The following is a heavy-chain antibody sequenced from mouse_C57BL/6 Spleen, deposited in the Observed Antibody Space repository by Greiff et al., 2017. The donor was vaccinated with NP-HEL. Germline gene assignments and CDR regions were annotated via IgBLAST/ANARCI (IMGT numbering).Heavy chain of an antibody. V-gene: IGHV2-2*01. J-gene: IGHJ2*01. CDR2: IWSGGST. CDR3: ARPSYYYGSLDY. CDR1: GFSLTSYG. D-gene: IGHD1-1*01. Sequence: VKLVESGPGLVQPSQSLSITCTVSGFSLTSYGVHWVRQSPGKGLEWLGVIWSGGSTDYNAAFISRLSISKDNSKSQVFFKMNSLQADDTAIYYCARPSYYYGSLDYWGQGTTLTVSS.